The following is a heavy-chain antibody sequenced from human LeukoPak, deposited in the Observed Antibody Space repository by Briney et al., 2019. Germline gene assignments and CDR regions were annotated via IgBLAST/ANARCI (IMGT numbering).Heavy chain of an antibody. J-gene: IGHJ4*02. Sequence: SETLSHTCTVSGRSISSSSSYWGWIRHPPGKGLEWIGKINHSGSTNYNPSLKSRVTISVETSKNQFSLKLSSVTAADTAVYYCARDGRFPPEVLPRYFDYWGQGTLVTVSS. CDR3: ARDGRFPPEVLPRYFDY. D-gene: IGHD1-26*01. CDR2: INHSGST. V-gene: IGHV4-39*07. CDR1: GRSISSSSSY.